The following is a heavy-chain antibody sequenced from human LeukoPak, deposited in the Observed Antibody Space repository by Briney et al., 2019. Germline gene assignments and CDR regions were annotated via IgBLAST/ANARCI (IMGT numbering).Heavy chain of an antibody. D-gene: IGHD3-16*01. Sequence: PGGSLRLSCAASGFTVSSNYMNWVRQAPGKGLEWVSVIYGGGNIYYADSVKGRFTTSRDSSKNTVYLQMESLRVEDTAVYYCAREDNGGATDDGFDVWGHGTVVTVSS. CDR2: IYGGGNI. V-gene: IGHV3-53*01. CDR1: GFTVSSNY. CDR3: AREDNGGATDDGFDV. J-gene: IGHJ3*01.